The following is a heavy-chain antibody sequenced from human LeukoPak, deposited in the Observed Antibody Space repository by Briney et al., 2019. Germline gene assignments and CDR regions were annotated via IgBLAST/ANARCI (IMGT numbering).Heavy chain of an antibody. CDR1: GFTFSSYA. CDR2: IRYDGSNK. Sequence: GGSLRLSCAASGFTFSSYAMHWVRQAPGKGLEWVAFIRYDGSNKYYADSVKGRFTISRDNSKNTLYLQMNSLRAEDTAVYYCAKDHTQYSSGPGGYWGQGTLDTVSS. CDR3: AKDHTQYSSGPGGY. V-gene: IGHV3-30*02. J-gene: IGHJ4*02. D-gene: IGHD6-19*01.